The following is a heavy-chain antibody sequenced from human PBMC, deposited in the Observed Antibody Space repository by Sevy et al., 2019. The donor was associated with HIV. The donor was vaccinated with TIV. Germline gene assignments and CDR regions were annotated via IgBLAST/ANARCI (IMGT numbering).Heavy chain of an antibody. Sequence: SETLSLTCTVSGGSISSYYWSWIRQPAGKGLEWIGRIYTSGSTNYNPSLKSRVTMSLDTSKNQFSLKLSSVTAADTAVYYCGRMGDSSGFFDYWGQGTLVTVSS. CDR1: GGSISSYY. D-gene: IGHD3-22*01. V-gene: IGHV4-4*07. CDR2: IYTSGST. CDR3: GRMGDSSGFFDY. J-gene: IGHJ4*02.